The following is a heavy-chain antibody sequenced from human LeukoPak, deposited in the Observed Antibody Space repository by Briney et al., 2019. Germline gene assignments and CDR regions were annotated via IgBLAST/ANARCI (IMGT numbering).Heavy chain of an antibody. Sequence: SETLSLTCTVSGVSVSSSSYYWSWIRQPPGKGLEWIGYLSYSGSTNYNPSLKSRVSISVDTSKNQFSLKLSSVTAADTVVYYCARYPHCSSTDCYVTWGQGTLVIVPA. CDR2: LSYSGST. CDR3: ARYPHCSSTDCYVT. CDR1: GVSVSSSSYY. D-gene: IGHD2-2*01. J-gene: IGHJ4*02. V-gene: IGHV4-61*01.